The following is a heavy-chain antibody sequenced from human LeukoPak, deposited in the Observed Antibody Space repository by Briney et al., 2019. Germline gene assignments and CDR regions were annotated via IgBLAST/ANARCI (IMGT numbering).Heavy chain of an antibody. CDR2: VYYSGST. D-gene: IGHD3-22*01. Sequence: SETLSLTCTVSGVSLSSSYWTWIRQPPGRGLEWIGCVYYSGSTFYNPSLKSRITISLDTSKNQFSLKLSSVTAADTAVYYCVREVRYYDSSGFFTKSDAFDIWGQGTMVTVSS. J-gene: IGHJ3*02. V-gene: IGHV4-59*01. CDR3: VREVRYYDSSGFFTKSDAFDI. CDR1: GVSLSSSY.